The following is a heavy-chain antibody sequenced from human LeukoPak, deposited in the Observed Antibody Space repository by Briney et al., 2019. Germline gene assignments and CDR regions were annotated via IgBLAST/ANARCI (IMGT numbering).Heavy chain of an antibody. CDR3: ARARSGSYFPY. CDR2: ISSSGSTI. Sequence: PGGSLRLSCAASGFTFGSYEVNWVRQAPGKGLEWVSYISSSGSTIYYADSVKGRFTISRDNAKNSLYLQMNSLRAEDTAVYYCARARSGSYFPYWGQGTLVTVSS. CDR1: GFTFGSYE. J-gene: IGHJ4*02. V-gene: IGHV3-48*03. D-gene: IGHD1-26*01.